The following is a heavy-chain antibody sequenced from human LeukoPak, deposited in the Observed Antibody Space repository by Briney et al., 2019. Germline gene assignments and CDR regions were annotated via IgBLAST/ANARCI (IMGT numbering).Heavy chain of an antibody. CDR1: GFTVSSNY. Sequence: GGSLRLSCAASGFTVSSNYMSWVRQAPGKGLERVSVIYSGGSTYYADSVKGRFTISRDNSKNTLYLQMNSLRAEDTAVYYCARTRGTMVRGVIGLSPDAFDIWGQGTMVTVSS. CDR2: IYSGGST. J-gene: IGHJ3*02. V-gene: IGHV3-53*01. D-gene: IGHD3-10*01. CDR3: ARTRGTMVRGVIGLSPDAFDI.